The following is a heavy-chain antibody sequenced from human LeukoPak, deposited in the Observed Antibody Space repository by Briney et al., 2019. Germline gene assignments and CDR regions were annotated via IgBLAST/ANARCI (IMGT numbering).Heavy chain of an antibody. CDR1: GGSFSGYY. Sequence: PSETLSLTCAVYGGSFSGYYWSWIRQPPGKGLEWLGEINHSGSTNYNPSLKSRVTISVDTSKNQFSLKLSSVTAADTAVYYCARFRTMIVVVTEHDAFDIWGQGTMVTVSS. V-gene: IGHV4-34*01. J-gene: IGHJ3*02. CDR2: INHSGST. CDR3: ARFRTMIVVVTEHDAFDI. D-gene: IGHD3-22*01.